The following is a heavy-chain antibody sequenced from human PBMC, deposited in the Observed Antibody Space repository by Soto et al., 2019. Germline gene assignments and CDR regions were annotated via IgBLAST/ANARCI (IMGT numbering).Heavy chain of an antibody. V-gene: IGHV3-23*01. D-gene: IGHD3-10*01. CDR3: AKNYRSGSYYNYFDY. Sequence: GGSLRLSCAASGFTFSSYAMSWVRQAPGKGLEWVSAISGSGGSTYYADSVKGRFTISRDNTKNTLYLQMNSLRAEDTAVYYCAKNYRSGSYYNYFDYWGQGTLVTVSS. CDR2: ISGSGGST. J-gene: IGHJ4*02. CDR1: GFTFSSYA.